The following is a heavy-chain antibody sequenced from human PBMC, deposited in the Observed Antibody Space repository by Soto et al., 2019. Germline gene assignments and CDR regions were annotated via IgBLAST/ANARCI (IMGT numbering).Heavy chain of an antibody. V-gene: IGHV3-74*01. Sequence: GGSLRLSCAASGFTFSNYRMNWVRQAPGKWLVWVSSINTDGSSTYYADSVRGRITISKDNAKKTLYLQMNSLGAEDTAVYYCARSSSTSWYEFPYWGQGTLVTVSS. CDR2: INTDGSST. D-gene: IGHD6-13*01. CDR3: ARSSSTSWYEFPY. CDR1: GFTFSNYR. J-gene: IGHJ4*02.